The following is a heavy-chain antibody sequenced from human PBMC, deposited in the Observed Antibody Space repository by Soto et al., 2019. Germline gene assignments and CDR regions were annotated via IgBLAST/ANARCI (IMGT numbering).Heavy chain of an antibody. Sequence: QVQLVQSGAEVKKPGASVKVSCKASGYTFTSYNMHWVRQAPGQGLEWVGMINPLGFSTTYEQKFRVRVTMSRDTSTSIVYMELTNLRSEDTAVYYCARAAGLFGELYWFDTCGQGTLVTVSS. V-gene: IGHV1-46*01. J-gene: IGHJ5*02. CDR3: ARAAGLFGELYWFDT. CDR2: INPLGFST. D-gene: IGHD3-10*02. CDR1: GYTFTSYN.